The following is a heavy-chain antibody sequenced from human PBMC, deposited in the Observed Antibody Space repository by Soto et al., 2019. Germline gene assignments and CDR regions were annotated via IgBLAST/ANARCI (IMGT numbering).Heavy chain of an antibody. CDR2: IYHSGST. CDR3: ARASNRGGSGWYEDAFDI. V-gene: IGHV4-38-2*01. CDR1: GYSISSGYY. Sequence: PSETLSLTCAVSGYSISSGYYWGWIRQPPGKGLEWIGSIYHSGSTYYNPSLKSRVTISVGTSKNQFSLKLSSVTAADTAVYYCARASNRGGSGWYEDAFDIWGQGTMVTVSS. D-gene: IGHD6-19*01. J-gene: IGHJ3*02.